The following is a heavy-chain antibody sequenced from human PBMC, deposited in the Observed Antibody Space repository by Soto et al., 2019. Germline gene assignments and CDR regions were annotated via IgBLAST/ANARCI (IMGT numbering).Heavy chain of an antibody. V-gene: IGHV1-18*04. CDR3: AREYYSTTTWIDY. D-gene: IGHD1-26*01. Sequence: VQLVQSGPEVKRPGASVKVSCQTSGFTFTSYPFSWVRQAPGQGLEWLAWVHPYEGTTKVAHQFRDRITLTTDTSAATVFMVLTRLTSDDTAVYFCAREYYSTTTWIDYWGQGTLVAVSS. CDR2: VHPYEGTT. J-gene: IGHJ4*02. CDR1: GFTFTSYP.